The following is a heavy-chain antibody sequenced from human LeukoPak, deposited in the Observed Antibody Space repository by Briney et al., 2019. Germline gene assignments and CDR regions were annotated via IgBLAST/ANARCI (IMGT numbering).Heavy chain of an antibody. CDR3: AKGSSPGNYYDSRTPLYYFDY. CDR1: GFSFDNRA. Sequence: GGSLRLSCAASGFSFDNRAMSWLRQAPGKGLEWVSTITGSGTTTYYADSVKGRFTISRDNSKNTLYLQMNSLRAEDTAVYYCAKGSSPGNYYDSRTPLYYFDYWGQGTLVTVSS. V-gene: IGHV3-23*01. D-gene: IGHD3-22*01. J-gene: IGHJ4*02. CDR2: ITGSGTTT.